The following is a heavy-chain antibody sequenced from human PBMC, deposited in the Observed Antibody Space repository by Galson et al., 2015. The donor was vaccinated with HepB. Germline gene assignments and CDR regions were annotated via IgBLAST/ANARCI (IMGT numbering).Heavy chain of an antibody. Sequence: SLRLSCAASGFKFQDYGMQWVRQAPGKGLEWVSGIDWSSGRIGYADSVKGRFTISRDNTRNSLYLHMNSLRPEDSALYYCAKDTGDNDALDIWGQGTMVTVSS. CDR1: GFKFQDYG. J-gene: IGHJ3*02. V-gene: IGHV3-9*01. CDR3: AKDTGDNDALDI. CDR2: IDWSSGRI. D-gene: IGHD1-14*01.